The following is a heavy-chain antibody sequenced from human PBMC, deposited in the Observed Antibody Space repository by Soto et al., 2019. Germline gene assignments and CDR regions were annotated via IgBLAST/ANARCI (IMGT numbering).Heavy chain of an antibody. D-gene: IGHD3-16*01. CDR1: GYSISSGYY. J-gene: IGHJ4*02. Sequence: SETLSLTCAVSGYSISSGYYWAWIRQPPGKGLEWIGSIYHSGSTYYKPSLKSRVTISVDTSKNQFSLKLGSVTAAETAVYYCGRDPGGLVYYFDYWGQGTLVTVSS. CDR2: IYHSGST. CDR3: GRDPGGLVYYFDY. V-gene: IGHV4-38-2*02.